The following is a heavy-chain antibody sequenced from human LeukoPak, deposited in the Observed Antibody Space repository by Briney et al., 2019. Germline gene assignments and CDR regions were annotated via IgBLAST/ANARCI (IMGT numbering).Heavy chain of an antibody. J-gene: IGHJ4*02. Sequence: GGSLRLSCAASGFTFSTYSMHWVRQAPGKGLEWVAFTASHGRDNYYAVSVQGRFTISRDNSRNTVYLQMNSLRTEDTAIYYCAKDGPSAIAAAATYSQPDFWGQGTLVTVSS. V-gene: IGHV3-30*04. D-gene: IGHD6-13*01. CDR2: TASHGRDN. CDR3: AKDGPSAIAAAATYSQPDF. CDR1: GFTFSTYS.